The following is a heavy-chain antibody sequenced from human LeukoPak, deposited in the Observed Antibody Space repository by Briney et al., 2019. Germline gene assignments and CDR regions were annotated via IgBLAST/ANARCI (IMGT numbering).Heavy chain of an antibody. CDR3: AKDPSTGGLDY. J-gene: IGHJ4*02. CDR1: GFIFSSYG. Sequence: GGSLRLSCAASGFIFSSYGMHWVREAPGQGLEWVAVISYDGSNKYYADSVNCRFTISRDNSKNTLYLQMNSLRTEDTAVYYCAKDPSTGGLDYWGQGTLVTVSS. D-gene: IGHD3-10*01. V-gene: IGHV3-30*18. CDR2: ISYDGSNK.